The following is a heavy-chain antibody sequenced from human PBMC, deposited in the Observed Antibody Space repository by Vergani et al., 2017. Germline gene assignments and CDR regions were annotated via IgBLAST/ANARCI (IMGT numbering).Heavy chain of an antibody. CDR2: ISAYNGNT. V-gene: IGHV1-18*01. J-gene: IGHJ5*02. Sequence: QVQLVQSGAEVKKPGASVKVSCKASGYTFTSYGISWVRQAPGQGLEWMGWISAYNGNTNYAQKLQGRVTMTTGTSTSTAYMELRSLRSDDTAVYYGAGDGGRGSKVPYWFDPWGQGTLVTVSS. CDR1: GYTFTSYG. CDR3: AGDGGRGSKVPYWFDP. D-gene: IGHD3-16*01.